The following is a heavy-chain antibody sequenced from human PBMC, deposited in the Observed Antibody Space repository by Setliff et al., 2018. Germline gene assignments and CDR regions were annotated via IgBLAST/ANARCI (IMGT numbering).Heavy chain of an antibody. V-gene: IGHV1-69*06. J-gene: IGHJ6*03. D-gene: IGHD6-6*01. CDR3: ALEYSNSSPTVYYYMDV. Sequence: SVKVSCKASGYTFTGYYMHWVRQAPGQGLEWMGGIIPIFGTANYAQKFQGRVTITADKSTSTAYMELSRLTSEDTAVYYCALEYSNSSPTVYYYMDVWGKGTTVTVSS. CDR2: IIPIFGTA. CDR1: GYTFTGYY.